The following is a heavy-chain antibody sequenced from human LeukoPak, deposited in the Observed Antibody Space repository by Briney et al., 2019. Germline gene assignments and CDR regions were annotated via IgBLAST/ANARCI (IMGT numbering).Heavy chain of an antibody. CDR1: GFTFSSYE. D-gene: IGHD6-19*01. J-gene: IGHJ3*02. CDR3: ARVEQWLVHGAFDI. V-gene: IGHV3-48*03. Sequence: GESLRLSCAASGFTFSSYEMNWVRQAPGKGLEWVSYISSSGSTIYYADSVKGRFTISRDNAKNSLYLQMNSLRAEDTAVYYCARVEQWLVHGAFDIWGQGTMVTVSS. CDR2: ISSSGSTI.